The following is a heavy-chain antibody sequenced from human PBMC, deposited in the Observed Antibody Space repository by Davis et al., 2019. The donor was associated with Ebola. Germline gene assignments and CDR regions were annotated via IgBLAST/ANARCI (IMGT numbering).Heavy chain of an antibody. D-gene: IGHD2-2*01. V-gene: IGHV3-7*03. CDR3: ARDRRYCTSSSCPLYYYGMDV. CDR1: GFTFSSYE. Sequence: GESLKISCAASGFTFSSYEMNWVRQAPGKGLEWVANIKQDGGEKYYVDSVKGRFTISRDNAKNSLFLQMNSLRAEDTAVYYCARDRRYCTSSSCPLYYYGMDVWGQGTTVTVSS. J-gene: IGHJ6*02. CDR2: IKQDGGEK.